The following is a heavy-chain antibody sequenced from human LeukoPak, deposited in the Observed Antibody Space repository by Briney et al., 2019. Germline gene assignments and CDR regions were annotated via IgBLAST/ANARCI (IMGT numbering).Heavy chain of an antibody. CDR2: ISGSGFTI. D-gene: IGHD6-13*01. CDR1: GFTLSNYS. J-gene: IGHJ5*02. V-gene: IGHV3-48*01. CDR3: ARPGYSSSWYGMYNWFDP. Sequence: GGSLRLSCAVSGFTLSNYSMNWVRQAPGKGLEWISYISGSGFTIHYADSVKGRFTISRDNSKNTLYLQMNSLRAEDTAVYYCARPGYSSSWYGMYNWFDPWGQGTLVTVSS.